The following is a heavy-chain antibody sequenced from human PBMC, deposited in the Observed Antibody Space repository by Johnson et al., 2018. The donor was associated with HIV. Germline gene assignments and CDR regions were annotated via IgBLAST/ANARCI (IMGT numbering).Heavy chain of an antibody. CDR2: VTPNGDST. CDR3: AIIPPGGAGKGADAFDF. CDR1: GFTFSNYY. Sequence: QLVESGGGVVQPGGSLILSCAASGFTFSNYYMNCVRQAPGNGLALVVQVTPNGDSTYLIDSGTDRFNPSRDNAKNTLHLHMNSLKTEDTAVYYCAIIPPGGAGKGADAFDFWGQGTMVTVSS. D-gene: IGHD1-26*01. J-gene: IGHJ3*01. V-gene: IGHV3-25*04.